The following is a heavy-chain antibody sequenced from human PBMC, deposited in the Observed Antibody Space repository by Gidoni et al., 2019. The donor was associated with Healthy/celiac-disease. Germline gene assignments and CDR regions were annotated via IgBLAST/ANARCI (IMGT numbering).Heavy chain of an antibody. CDR3: ARGIAARYYGMDV. CDR1: GGSFSGYY. D-gene: IGHD6-6*01. J-gene: IGHJ6*02. CDR2: INHSGST. V-gene: IGHV4-34*01. Sequence: QVQLQQWGAGLLKPSETLSLTCAVYGGSFSGYYWSWIRRPPGKGLEWIGEINHSGSTNYNPSLKSRVTISVDTSKNQFSLKLSSVTAADTAVYYCARGIAARYYGMDVWGQGTTVTVSS.